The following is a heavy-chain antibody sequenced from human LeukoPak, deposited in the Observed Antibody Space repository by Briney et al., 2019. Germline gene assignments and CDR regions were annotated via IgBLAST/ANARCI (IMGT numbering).Heavy chain of an antibody. CDR2: IIPIFGTA. CDR3: ASRGVGATGYYYYYMDV. J-gene: IGHJ6*03. CDR1: GGTFSSYA. Sequence: SVKVSCKASGGTFSSYAISWVRQAPGQGLEWMGGIIPIFGTANYAQKFQGRVTITADESTSTAYMELGSLRSEDTAVYYCASRGVGATGYYYYYMDVWGKGTTVTVSS. D-gene: IGHD1-26*01. V-gene: IGHV1-69*13.